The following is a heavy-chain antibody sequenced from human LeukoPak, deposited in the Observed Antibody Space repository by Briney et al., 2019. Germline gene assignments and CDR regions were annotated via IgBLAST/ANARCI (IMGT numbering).Heavy chain of an antibody. J-gene: IGHJ3*02. D-gene: IGHD3-22*01. CDR2: ISYDGRNE. V-gene: IGHV3-30*04. CDR1: GFTFSSYA. Sequence: GGSLRLSCAASGFTFSSYAMHWVRQAPGKGLEWVAVISYDGRNEYYADSVKGRFTISRDNSKNTLCLQMNSLRAEDTAVYYCARGDRQAAFDIWGQGTMVTVSS. CDR3: ARGDRQAAFDI.